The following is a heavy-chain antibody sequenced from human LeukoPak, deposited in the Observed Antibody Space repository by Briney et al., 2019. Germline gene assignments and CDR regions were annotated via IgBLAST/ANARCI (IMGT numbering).Heavy chain of an antibody. J-gene: IGHJ5*02. Sequence: SETLSLTCTVSGDSISRGGYYWSCIRQHPVEGLEWIGYIYSSGTTFYNPSLKRRLALSKDTSKNQFSLHLSSVTAADTAVYYGARGYDSNSYSPGFDPWGQGTLVTVSS. CDR1: GDSISRGGYY. V-gene: IGHV4-31*03. CDR3: ARGYDSNSYSPGFDP. D-gene: IGHD3-22*01. CDR2: IYSSGTT.